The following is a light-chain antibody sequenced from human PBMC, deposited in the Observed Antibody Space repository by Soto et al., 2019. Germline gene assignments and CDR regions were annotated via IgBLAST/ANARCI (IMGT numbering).Light chain of an antibody. CDR2: GAS. CDR3: QQYHDWPPIR. V-gene: IGKV3-15*01. J-gene: IGKJ3*01. CDR1: QTVSDD. Sequence: EIVMTQSPATLFMSPGERATISCRASQTVSDDLAWYQQKPGQAPRLLIYGASTRATDIPDRFSGGGSGTEFTPTISSLQSEDSANYYFQQYHDWPPIRFGPGTKVNI.